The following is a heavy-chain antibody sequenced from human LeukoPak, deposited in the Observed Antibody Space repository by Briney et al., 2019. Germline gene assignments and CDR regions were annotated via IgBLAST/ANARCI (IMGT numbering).Heavy chain of an antibody. Sequence: PGGSLRLSCAASGFTFSDYYMSWIRQAPGKGLAWVSYISSSGSTIYYADSVKGRFTISRDNAKNSLYLQTNSLRAEDTAVYYCATGIAVAGSYYYYGMDVWGQGTTVTVSS. CDR2: ISSSGSTI. D-gene: IGHD6-19*01. CDR1: GFTFSDYY. J-gene: IGHJ6*02. V-gene: IGHV3-11*01. CDR3: ATGIAVAGSYYYYGMDV.